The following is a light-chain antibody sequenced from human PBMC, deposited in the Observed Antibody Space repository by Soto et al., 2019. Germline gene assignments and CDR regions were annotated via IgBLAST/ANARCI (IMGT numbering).Light chain of an antibody. J-gene: IGKJ4*01. CDR2: GAS. Sequence: EIVMTQSPATLSVSPGERATLSCRASQSVSSNLAWYQQKPGQAPRLLIYGASTRATGIPARFSGSGSGTEFTLTISSLQYEDFAVYYCQQHNNWLPLTFGEGTKVDIK. CDR3: QQHNNWLPLT. CDR1: QSVSSN. V-gene: IGKV3D-15*01.